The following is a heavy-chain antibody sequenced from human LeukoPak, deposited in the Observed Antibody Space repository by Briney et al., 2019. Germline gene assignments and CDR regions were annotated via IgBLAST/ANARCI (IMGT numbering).Heavy chain of an antibody. V-gene: IGHV3-23*01. J-gene: IGHJ4*02. CDR1: GLPFGSYG. D-gene: IGHD2-21*02. CDR2: ITGNGVYT. CDR3: AKSYCGGDCG. Sequence: PGGSLRLSFAVSGLPFGSYGMTWVRQAPGKGLEWVSGITGNGVYTYYADSVTGRFTISRDNSRSTLSLQMNSLRAEDTAVYYCAKSYCGGDCGWGPGTLVTVSS.